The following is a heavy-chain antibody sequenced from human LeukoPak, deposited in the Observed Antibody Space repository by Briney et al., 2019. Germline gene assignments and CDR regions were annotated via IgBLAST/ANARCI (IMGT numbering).Heavy chain of an antibody. D-gene: IGHD3-22*01. CDR3: AREGRNYYDSSGYYSAGWFDP. J-gene: IGHJ5*02. CDR1: GGSISSYY. Sequence: SETLSLTCTVSGGSISSYYWSWIRQPPGKGLEWIGYIYHSGSTYYNPSLKSRVTISVDRSKNQFSLKLSSVTAADTAVYYCAREGRNYYDSSGYYSAGWFDPWGQGTLVTVSS. CDR2: IYHSGST. V-gene: IGHV4-59*12.